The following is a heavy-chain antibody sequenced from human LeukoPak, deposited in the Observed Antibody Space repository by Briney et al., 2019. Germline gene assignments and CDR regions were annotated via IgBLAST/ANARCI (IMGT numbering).Heavy chain of an antibody. Sequence: SETLSLTSTVSGGSINSSNYYWGWIRQPPGKGLEWIGSIYYSGNTYYNSSLKSRVTISVDTSKNHFPLKLSSVTAADTAVYYCARHAYYDFVTGLFDPWGQGTLVTVSS. CDR3: ARHAYYDFVTGLFDP. J-gene: IGHJ5*02. V-gene: IGHV4-39*01. CDR2: IYYSGNT. CDR1: GGSINSSNYY. D-gene: IGHD3-3*01.